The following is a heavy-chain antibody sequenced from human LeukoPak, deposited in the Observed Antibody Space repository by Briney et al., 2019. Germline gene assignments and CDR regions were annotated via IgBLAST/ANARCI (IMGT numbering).Heavy chain of an antibody. D-gene: IGHD3-9*01. Sequence: SETLSLTCAVYGGSFSGYYWSWIRQPPGKRLEWIGEINHSGSTNYNPSLKSRVTISVDTSKNQFSLKLSSVTAADTAVYYCARGLRRSRPPTYYDILADLRPHDAFDIWGQGTMVTASS. J-gene: IGHJ3*02. CDR1: GGSFSGYY. V-gene: IGHV4-34*01. CDR2: INHSGST. CDR3: ARGLRRSRPPTYYDILADLRPHDAFDI.